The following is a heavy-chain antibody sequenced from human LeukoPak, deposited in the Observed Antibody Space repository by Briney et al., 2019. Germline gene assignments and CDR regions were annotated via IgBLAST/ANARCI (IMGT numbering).Heavy chain of an antibody. V-gene: IGHV4-38-2*01. J-gene: IGHJ1*01. CDR3: ARHDYPEYFQH. D-gene: IGHD4/OR15-4a*01. Sequence: SETLSLTCAVSAYSISSGYYWGWIRPPPGKGLEWIGSIYHSGSTYYNPSLKSRVTISVDTSKNQFSLKLSSVTAADTAVYYCARHDYPEYFQHWGQGTLVTVSS. CDR2: IYHSGST. CDR1: AYSISSGYY.